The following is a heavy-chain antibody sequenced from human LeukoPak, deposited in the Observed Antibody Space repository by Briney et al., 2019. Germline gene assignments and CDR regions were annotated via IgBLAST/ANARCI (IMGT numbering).Heavy chain of an antibody. Sequence: ASVKVSCKASGYTFTGYYMHWVRQAPGQGLEWMGWISAYNGNTNYAQKLQGRVTMTTDTSTSTAYMELRSLRSDDTAVYYCARSNWNDVKFDYWGQGTLVTVSS. V-gene: IGHV1-18*04. D-gene: IGHD1-1*01. CDR1: GYTFTGYY. CDR2: ISAYNGNT. J-gene: IGHJ4*02. CDR3: ARSNWNDVKFDY.